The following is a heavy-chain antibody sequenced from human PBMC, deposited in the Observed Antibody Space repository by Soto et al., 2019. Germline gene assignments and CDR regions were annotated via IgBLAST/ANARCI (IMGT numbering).Heavy chain of an antibody. CDR3: VRHATDHTPYYYSATAF. CDR1: GGSRSGYY. V-gene: IGHV4-34*01. Sequence: FVILSLTCSFYGGSRSGYYWSWIRNKPGKGLEWIGEINHSGSTNYNPSLKSRVTISVDTSKNQFSLKLSSVTAADTAVHYCVRHATDHTPYYYSATAFRGQRTTVTVSS. D-gene: IGHD2-15*01. J-gene: IGHJ6*02. CDR2: INHSGST.